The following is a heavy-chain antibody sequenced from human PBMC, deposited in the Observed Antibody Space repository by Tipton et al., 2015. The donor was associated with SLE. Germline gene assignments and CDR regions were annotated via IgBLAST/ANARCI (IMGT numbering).Heavy chain of an antibody. V-gene: IGHV4-39*07. CDR2: VYYTGNT. CDR1: GDSISSSSYY. Sequence: TLSLTCIVSGDSISSSSYYWGWIRQPPGKGLEWVGTVYYTGNTFYNPSLKSRVTISVDTSKNQFSLKLSSATAADTAVYYCARDQVGVGDFDYWSQGTLVTVSS. CDR3: ARDQVGVGDFDY. J-gene: IGHJ4*02. D-gene: IGHD3-16*01.